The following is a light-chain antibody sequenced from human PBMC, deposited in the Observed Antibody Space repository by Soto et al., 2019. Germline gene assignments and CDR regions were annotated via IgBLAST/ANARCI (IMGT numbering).Light chain of an antibody. J-gene: IGKJ5*01. Sequence: ENVLTQSPGTLSLSPGERATLSCRASQSVSSNYLAWYQQKPGQAPRLLIYGASIRAAGVPDRFSGSGSGTDFTLTISSLQPEDFAVYYCQQYYSSRTFGQGTRLEI. CDR2: GAS. CDR3: QQYYSSRT. V-gene: IGKV3-20*01. CDR1: QSVSSNY.